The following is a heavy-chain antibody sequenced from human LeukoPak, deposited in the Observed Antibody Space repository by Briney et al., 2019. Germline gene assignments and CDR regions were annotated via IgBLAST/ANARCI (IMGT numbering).Heavy chain of an antibody. V-gene: IGHV4-59*01. CDR1: GGSISSYY. Sequence: PSETLSLTCTVSGGSISSYYWSWIRQPPGKGLEWIGYIYYSGSTKYNPSLKSRVTISVDTSKNQFSLKLSSVTAADTAVYYCAREGTAGTNLNWFDPWGQGTLVTVSS. D-gene: IGHD1-1*01. J-gene: IGHJ5*02. CDR3: AREGTAGTNLNWFDP. CDR2: IYYSGST.